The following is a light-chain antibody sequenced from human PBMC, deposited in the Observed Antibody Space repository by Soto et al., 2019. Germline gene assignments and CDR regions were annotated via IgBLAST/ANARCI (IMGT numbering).Light chain of an antibody. J-gene: IGKJ5*01. Sequence: DIQMTQSPSTLSGSVGDRVTITCRASQSINNYLNWYLQRPGQAPKLLIRSASTLQRGVPSRFSGSGSRTEFTLTIADLQPDDFGTYYCQQSLTMPITFGHGTRLEI. CDR1: QSINNY. CDR2: SAS. CDR3: QQSLTMPIT. V-gene: IGKV1-39*01.